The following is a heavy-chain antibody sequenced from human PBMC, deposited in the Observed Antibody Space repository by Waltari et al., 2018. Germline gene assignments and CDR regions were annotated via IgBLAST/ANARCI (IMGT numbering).Heavy chain of an antibody. D-gene: IGHD3-10*01. CDR3: ARHAFSSVLYWYFDL. J-gene: IGHJ2*01. Sequence: QLQLQESDPGLVKPSETLSLTCTGPGGSSSSSSYYWGRIRQPPGKGLEWIGSIYYSGSTYYTPSLKGRFTISVDTSKNYFSLKLSTVTAADTAVYYCARHAFSSVLYWYFDLWGRGTLVTVSS. V-gene: IGHV4-39*01. CDR1: GGSSSSSSYY. CDR2: IYYSGST.